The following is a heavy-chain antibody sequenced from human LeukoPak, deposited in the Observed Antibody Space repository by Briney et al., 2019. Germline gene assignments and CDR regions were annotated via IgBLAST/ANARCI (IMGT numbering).Heavy chain of an antibody. V-gene: IGHV3-21*01. CDR3: ARPGTRWYNWGYSVSRRAFDI. CDR1: GFTFSSYS. J-gene: IGHJ3*02. Sequence: GGSLRLSCAASGFTFSSYSMNWVRQAPGKGLEWVSSISSSSSYIYYADSVKGRFTISRDNAKNSLYLQMNSLRAEDTAVYYCARPGTRWYNWGYSVSRRAFDIWGQGTMVTVSS. CDR2: ISSSSSYI. D-gene: IGHD1-20*01.